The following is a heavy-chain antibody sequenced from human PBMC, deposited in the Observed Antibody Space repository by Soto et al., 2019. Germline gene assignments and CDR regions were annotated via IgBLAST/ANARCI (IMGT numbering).Heavy chain of an antibody. CDR3: ATAVPFDY. V-gene: IGHV3-74*01. CDR2: INSDGSST. J-gene: IGHJ4*02. CDR1: GFTFSSYW. D-gene: IGHD2-2*01. Sequence: EVQLVESGGGLVQPGGSLRLSCAASGFTFSSYWMHWVRQAPGKGLVWGTRINSDGSSTSYADSVKGRVTISRANAKNPLYLQMNSLRAEDTAVYYCATAVPFDYWGQGTLVTVSS.